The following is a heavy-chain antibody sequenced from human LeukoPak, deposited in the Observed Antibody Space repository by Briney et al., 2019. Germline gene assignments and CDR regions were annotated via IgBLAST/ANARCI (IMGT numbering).Heavy chain of an antibody. D-gene: IGHD2-15*01. J-gene: IGHJ4*02. CDR3: AKGGPIVVVVAATFFDY. CDR2: IYSGGST. CDR1: GFTVSSNY. V-gene: IGHV3-53*01. Sequence: GGSLRLSCAASGFTVSSNYMSWVRQAPGKGLEWVSVIYSGGSTYYADSVKGRFTISRDNSKNTLYLQMNSLRAEDTAVYYCAKGGPIVVVVAATFFDYWGQGTLVTVSS.